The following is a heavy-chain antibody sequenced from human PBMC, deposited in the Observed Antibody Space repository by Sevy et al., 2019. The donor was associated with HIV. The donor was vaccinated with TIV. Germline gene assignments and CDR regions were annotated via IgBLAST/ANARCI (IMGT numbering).Heavy chain of an antibody. CDR3: ANGLCSGYLNRWFDP. J-gene: IGHJ5*02. CDR1: GFMFSRCA. Sequence: GGSLRLSCAASGFMFSRCAMSWVRQVPGKGLEWMSGISDSGDNTYYADSVKGRFTISRDNSKNTLFLQMNSVRVEDTAVYYCANGLCSGYLNRWFDPWGQGTLVTVSS. D-gene: IGHD3-3*01. V-gene: IGHV3-23*01. CDR2: ISDSGDNT.